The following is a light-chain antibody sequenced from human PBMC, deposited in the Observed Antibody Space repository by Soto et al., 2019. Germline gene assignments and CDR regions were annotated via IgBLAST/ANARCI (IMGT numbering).Light chain of an antibody. CDR2: GAS. J-gene: IGKJ5*01. CDR3: QQYGSPIT. Sequence: EIVLTQSPGTLPLSPGERATLSCRASQSVSSSYLAWYQQKPGQAPRLLIYGASSRATGIPYRFSGSGSGTDFTLTISRLEPEDFAVYYCQQYGSPITFGQGTRLEIK. V-gene: IGKV3-20*01. CDR1: QSVSSSY.